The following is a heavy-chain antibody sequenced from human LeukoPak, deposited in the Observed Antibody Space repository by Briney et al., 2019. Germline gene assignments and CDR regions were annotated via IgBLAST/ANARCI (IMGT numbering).Heavy chain of an antibody. CDR1: GGSISSYY. J-gene: IGHJ3*02. V-gene: IGHV4-4*07. CDR2: IYTSGST. Sequence: SETLSLTCTVSGGSISSYYWSWIRQPAGKGLEWIGRIYTSGSTNYNPSLKSRVTMSVDTSKNQFSLKLSSVTAADTAVYYCARHSGEYGADDAFDIWGQGTMVTVSS. CDR3: ARHSGEYGADDAFDI. D-gene: IGHD3-10*01.